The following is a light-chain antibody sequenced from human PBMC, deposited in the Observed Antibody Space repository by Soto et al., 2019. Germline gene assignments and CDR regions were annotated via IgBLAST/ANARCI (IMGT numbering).Light chain of an antibody. CDR2: GAS. CDR3: HQHYNTRPT. CDR1: QSVSNNY. J-gene: IGKJ5*01. Sequence: EIVLTQSPGTLSLSPGERATLSCRASQSVSNNYLAWYQQQPGQAPRLLIYGASNRASGIPDMLSSGSATTFSLTTISSKPSDYAAFYYHQHYNTRPTFGQGTRVEI. V-gene: IGKV3-20*01.